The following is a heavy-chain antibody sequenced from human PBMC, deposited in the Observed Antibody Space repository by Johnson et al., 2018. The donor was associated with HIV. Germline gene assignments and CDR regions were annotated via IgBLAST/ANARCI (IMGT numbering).Heavy chain of an antibody. CDR1: GFTFSSYG. D-gene: IGHD3-16*01. V-gene: IGHV3-30*03. CDR2: ISYDGSNK. CDR3: ASLGLDLLVKAPLSVVFEAFDI. J-gene: IGHJ3*02. Sequence: QVQLVESGGGVVQPGRSLRLSCEASGFTFSSYGMHWVRQAPGKGLEWVAVISYDGSNKYYADSVKGRFTISRDNSKNTLYLQMNSLRADDTAVYYCASLGLDLLVKAPLSVVFEAFDIGGQGTMVTVSS.